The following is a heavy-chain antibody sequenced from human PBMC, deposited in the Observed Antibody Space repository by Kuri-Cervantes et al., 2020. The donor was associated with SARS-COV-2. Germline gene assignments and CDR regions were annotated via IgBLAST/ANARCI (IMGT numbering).Heavy chain of an antibody. CDR2: IYPGDSDT. J-gene: IGHJ6*02. Sequence: KVSCKGSGYSFTSYWISWVRQMPGKGLEWMGIIYPGDSDTRYSPSFQGQVTISADKSISTAYLQWSSLKASDTAMYYCARQKVGLGDYYYYYGMDVWGQGTTVTVSS. CDR1: GYSFTSYW. CDR3: ARQKVGLGDYYYYYGMDV. D-gene: IGHD2-2*01. V-gene: IGHV5-51*01.